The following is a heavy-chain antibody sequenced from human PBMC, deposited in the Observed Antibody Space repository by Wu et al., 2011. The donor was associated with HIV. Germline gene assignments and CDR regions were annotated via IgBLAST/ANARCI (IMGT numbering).Heavy chain of an antibody. V-gene: IGHV1-18*01. CDR2: ISAYNGKT. CDR1: GYAFSDYY. D-gene: IGHD6-13*01. CDR3: ARGGGLNSWHTKNDY. Sequence: QVHMVQSGAEVKKPGASVKVSCKASGYAFSDYYIHWVRQAPGQGLEWLGWISAYNGKTYYAQKLQGRVTMTTDTSTSTAYMELRSLTSDDTAVYYCARGGGLNSWHTKNDYWGQGTLVTVSS. J-gene: IGHJ4*02.